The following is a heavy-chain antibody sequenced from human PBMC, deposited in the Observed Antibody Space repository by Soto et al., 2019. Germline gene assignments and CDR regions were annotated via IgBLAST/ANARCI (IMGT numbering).Heavy chain of an antibody. Sequence: GGSLRLSCAASGFTFSSYAMHWVRQAPGKGLEWVAVISYDGSNKYYADSVKGRFTISRDNSKNTLYLQMNSLRAEDTAVYYCARGGGVAARPMDYYYYGMDVWGQGTTVTVSS. CDR2: ISYDGSNK. CDR1: GFTFSSYA. V-gene: IGHV3-30-3*01. CDR3: ARGGGVAARPMDYYYYGMDV. J-gene: IGHJ6*02. D-gene: IGHD6-6*01.